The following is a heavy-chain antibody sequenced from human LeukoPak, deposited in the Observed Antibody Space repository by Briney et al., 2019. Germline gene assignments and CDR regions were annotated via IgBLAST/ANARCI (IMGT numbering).Heavy chain of an antibody. J-gene: IGHJ1*01. CDR2: IYYSGST. V-gene: IGHV4-59*01. CDR3: ARVASSSWSAEYFQH. Sequence: SETLSLTCTVSGGSISSYYWSWIRQPPGKGLEWIGYIYYSGSTNYNPSLKSRVTISVDTSKNQFSLKLGSVTAADTAVYYCARVASSSWSAEYFQHWGQGALVTVSS. D-gene: IGHD6-13*01. CDR1: GGSISSYY.